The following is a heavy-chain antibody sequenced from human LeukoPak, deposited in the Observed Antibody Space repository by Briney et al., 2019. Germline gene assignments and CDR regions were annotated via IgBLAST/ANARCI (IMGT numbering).Heavy chain of an antibody. D-gene: IGHD2-15*01. Sequence: SETLSLTCTVSGGSISSYYWSWVRQPPGKGLEWIGYIYYSGSTNYNPSLKSRVTISVDTSKNQFSLKLSSVTAADTAVYYCASLRNPGDCSGGSCSLPYFDYWGQGTLVTVS. V-gene: IGHV4-59*01. CDR3: ASLRNPGDCSGGSCSLPYFDY. J-gene: IGHJ4*02. CDR2: IYYSGST. CDR1: GGSISSYY.